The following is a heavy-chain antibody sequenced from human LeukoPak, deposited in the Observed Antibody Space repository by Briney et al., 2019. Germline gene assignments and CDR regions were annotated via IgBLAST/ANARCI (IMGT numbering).Heavy chain of an antibody. CDR1: GGSISSYY. D-gene: IGHD3-3*01. CDR3: ARGEPYYDFWSGYYGLDP. CDR2: IYYSGST. V-gene: IGHV4-59*01. J-gene: IGHJ5*02. Sequence: SETLSLTCTVSGGSISSYYWSWIRQPPGKGLEWIGYIYYSGSTNYNPSLKSRVTISVDTSKNQFSLKLSSVTAADTAVYYCARGEPYYDFWSGYYGLDPWGQGTLVTVSS.